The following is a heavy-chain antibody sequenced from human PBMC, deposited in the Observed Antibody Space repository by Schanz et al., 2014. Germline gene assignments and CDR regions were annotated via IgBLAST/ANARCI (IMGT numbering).Heavy chain of an antibody. CDR1: GGTFSSYS. J-gene: IGHJ4*02. D-gene: IGHD3-22*01. CDR3: AGAFDSSGYYFDY. Sequence: QVQLVQSGAEVKKPGSSVKVSCKASGGTFSSYSISWVRQAPGQGLEWMGRIISILGIPNYAQKFQGRVTFTADKSTSTVYMELSGLRSEDTAVYYCAGAFDSSGYYFDYWGQGTLVTVSS. CDR2: IISILGIP. V-gene: IGHV1-69*02.